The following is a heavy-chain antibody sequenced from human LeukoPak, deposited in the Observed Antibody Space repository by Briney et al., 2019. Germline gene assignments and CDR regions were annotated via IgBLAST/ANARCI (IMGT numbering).Heavy chain of an antibody. CDR2: VNANSGTT. CDR1: GFAFSFYA. V-gene: IGHV3-23*01. CDR3: AKPISGGLAVTADWFHP. Sequence: GGSLRLSCAASGFAFSFYAMSWLRQPPGKGLEWVSTVNANSGTTSYAASVRGRFTISRDNSKNTLYLQVNTLRADDTATYYCAKPISGGLAVTADWFHPWGQGTLVVVSS. D-gene: IGHD6-19*01. J-gene: IGHJ5*01.